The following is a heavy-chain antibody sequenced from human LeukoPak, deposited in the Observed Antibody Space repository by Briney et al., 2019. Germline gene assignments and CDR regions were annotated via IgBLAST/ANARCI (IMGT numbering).Heavy chain of an antibody. V-gene: IGHV3-23*01. CDR2: ITGSGDST. CDR3: AKGTPSGIYYYFDY. J-gene: IGHJ4*02. CDR1: GFTFTSYA. D-gene: IGHD1-26*01. Sequence: GGSLRLSCAASGFTFTSYAMNWVRQAPGKGLEWVSTITGSGDSTYYADSAKGRFTISRDNSKNTVYLQMNSLRVEDSATYYCAKGTPSGIYYYFDYWGQGTLVTVSS.